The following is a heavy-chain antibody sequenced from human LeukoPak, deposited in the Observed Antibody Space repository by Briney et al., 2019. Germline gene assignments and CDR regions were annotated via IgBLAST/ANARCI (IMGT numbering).Heavy chain of an antibody. CDR3: ARDTVVVVPAAILARDWFDP. V-gene: IGHV1-18*01. D-gene: IGHD2-2*02. Sequence: ASVKVSCKASGYTFTSYGISWVRQAPGQGLEWMGWISAYNGNTNYAQKLQGRVTMTTDTSTSTAYMELRSLRSDDTAVYYCARDTVVVVPAAILARDWFDPWGQGTLVTVSS. J-gene: IGHJ5*02. CDR1: GYTFTSYG. CDR2: ISAYNGNT.